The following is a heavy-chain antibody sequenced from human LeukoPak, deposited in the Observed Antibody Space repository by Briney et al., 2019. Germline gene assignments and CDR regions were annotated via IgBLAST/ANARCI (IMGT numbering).Heavy chain of an antibody. D-gene: IGHD5-12*01. J-gene: IGHJ2*01. CDR2: ISGSGGST. Sequence: PGGSLRLSCAASGFTFSSYAMSWVRQAPGKGLEWVSAISGSGGSTYYADSVKGRFTISRDNSKNTLYLQMNSLRAEDTAVYFCARGQDSAYNYLWYFDLWGRGTLVTVSS. CDR3: ARGQDSAYNYLWYFDL. V-gene: IGHV3-23*01. CDR1: GFTFSSYA.